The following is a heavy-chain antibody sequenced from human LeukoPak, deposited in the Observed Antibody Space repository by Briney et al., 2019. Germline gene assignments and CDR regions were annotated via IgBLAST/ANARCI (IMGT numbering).Heavy chain of an antibody. J-gene: IGHJ6*03. D-gene: IGHD2-2*01. CDR3: ARTVGYCSSTSCYAYYYYYYYMDV. CDR2: IYYSGST. CDR1: GGSISSSSYY. Sequence: SETLSLTCTVSGGSISSSSYYWGWIRQPPGKGLEWIGSIYYSGSTYYNPSLRSRVTISVDTSKNQFSLKLSSVTAADTAVYYCARTVGYCSSTSCYAYYYYYYYMDVWGKGTTVTVSS. V-gene: IGHV4-39*01.